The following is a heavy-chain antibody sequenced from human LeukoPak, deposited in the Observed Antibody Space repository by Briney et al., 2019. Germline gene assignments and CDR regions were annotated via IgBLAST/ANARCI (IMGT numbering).Heavy chain of an antibody. CDR2: IYYSGST. J-gene: IGHJ4*02. CDR3: ARTDCSSTSCYPDY. D-gene: IGHD2-2*01. CDR1: GGSISSGGYY. V-gene: IGHV4-31*03. Sequence: PSETLSLTCTVSGGSISSGGYYWSWIRQHPGKGLKWIGYIYYSGSTYYNPSLKSRVTISADTSKNQFSLKLSSVTAADTAVYYCARTDCSSTSCYPDYWGQGTLVTVSS.